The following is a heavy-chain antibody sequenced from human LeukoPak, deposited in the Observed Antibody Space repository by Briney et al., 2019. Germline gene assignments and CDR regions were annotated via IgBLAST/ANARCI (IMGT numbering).Heavy chain of an antibody. CDR1: GGTFSSYA. Sequence: RGASVKVSCKASGGTFSSYAISWVRQAPGQGLEWMGRIIPILGIANYAQKFQGRVTITADKSTSTAYMELSSLRSGDTAVYYCARELHPYYYDSSGYSSRWGQGTLVTVSS. CDR2: IIPILGIA. J-gene: IGHJ4*02. V-gene: IGHV1-69*04. D-gene: IGHD3-22*01. CDR3: ARELHPYYYDSSGYSSR.